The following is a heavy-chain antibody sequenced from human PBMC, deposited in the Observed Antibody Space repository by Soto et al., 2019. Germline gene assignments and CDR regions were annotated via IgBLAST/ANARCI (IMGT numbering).Heavy chain of an antibody. V-gene: IGHV4-59*01. J-gene: IGHJ4*02. CDR2: IYYSGST. CDR1: GGSISSYY. D-gene: IGHD1-26*01. Sequence: QVQLQESGPGLVKPSETLSLTCTVSGGSISSYYWSWIRQPPGKGLEWIGYIYYSGSTNYNPSLKSLVTISVDRSTNQFSLKLSSVTAADTAVYYCARGMGNYDYWGQGTLVTVSS. CDR3: ARGMGNYDY.